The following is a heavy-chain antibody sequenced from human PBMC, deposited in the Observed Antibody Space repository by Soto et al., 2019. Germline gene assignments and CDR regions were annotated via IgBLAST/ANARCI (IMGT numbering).Heavy chain of an antibody. CDR2: IYYSGST. Sequence: QVQLQESGPGLVKPSQTLSLTCTVSGGSISSGSYYWNWIRQHPGKGLEWIGYIYYSGSTSYNPSLKSRVTISADTSKNQFSLKLSPVTAADTAVYYCARARYYDRSGYFGGFDYWGQGILVTVSS. J-gene: IGHJ4*02. D-gene: IGHD3-22*01. CDR3: ARARYYDRSGYFGGFDY. CDR1: GGSISSGSYY. V-gene: IGHV4-31*03.